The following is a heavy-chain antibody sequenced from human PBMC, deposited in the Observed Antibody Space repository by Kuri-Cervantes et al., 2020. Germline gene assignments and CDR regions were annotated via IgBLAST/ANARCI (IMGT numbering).Heavy chain of an antibody. D-gene: IGHD3-22*01. V-gene: IGHV3-48*02. J-gene: IGHJ4*02. CDR3: ARDFDDSSGYYETYFDY. CDR1: GFTFSSYS. Sequence: ETLSLTCAASGFTFSSYSMNWVRQAPGKGLEWVSYISSSSSTIYYADSVKGRFTISRDNAKNSLYLQMNSLRDEDTAVYYCARDFDDSSGYYETYFDYWGQGTLVTVSS. CDR2: ISSSSSTI.